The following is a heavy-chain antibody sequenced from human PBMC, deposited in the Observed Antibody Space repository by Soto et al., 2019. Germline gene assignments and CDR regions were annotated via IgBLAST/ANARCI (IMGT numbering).Heavy chain of an antibody. CDR1: GFTFSSYA. V-gene: IGHV3-30-3*01. J-gene: IGHJ4*02. CDR2: ISYDGSNK. D-gene: IGHD1-26*01. Sequence: GGSLRLSCAASGFTFSSYAMHWVRQAPGKGLEWVAVISYDGSNKYYADSVKGRFTISRDNSKNTLYLQMNSLRAEDTAVYYCARGLRWDKSGLDYWGQGTLVTVSS. CDR3: ARGLRWDKSGLDY.